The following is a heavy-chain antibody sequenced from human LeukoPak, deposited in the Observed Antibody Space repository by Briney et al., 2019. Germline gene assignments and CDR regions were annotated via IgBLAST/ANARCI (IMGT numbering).Heavy chain of an antibody. D-gene: IGHD1-7*01. Sequence: GGSLRLSCAASGFTFSSYGMHWVRQAPGKGLEWVAVISYDGSNKYYADSVKGRFTISRDNSKNTLYLQMNSLRAEDTAVYYCAKDPDPYNWNYDFDYWGQGTLVTVSS. V-gene: IGHV3-30*18. CDR3: AKDPDPYNWNYDFDY. CDR2: ISYDGSNK. CDR1: GFTFSSYG. J-gene: IGHJ4*02.